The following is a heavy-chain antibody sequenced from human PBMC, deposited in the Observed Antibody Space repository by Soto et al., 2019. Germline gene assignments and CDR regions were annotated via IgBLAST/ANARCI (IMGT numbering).Heavy chain of an antibody. CDR2: ISSSSSYT. V-gene: IGHV3-11*03. CDR3: ARQQYGDYWFDP. CDR1: GFTFSNHY. J-gene: IGHJ5*02. D-gene: IGHD4-17*01. Sequence: LRLSCAASGFTFSNHYMSWIRQAPGKGLEWVSYISSSSSYTNYADSVKGRFTISRDNAKNSLYLQMNSLRVEDTAVYYCARQQYGDYWFDPWGQGTLVTVSS.